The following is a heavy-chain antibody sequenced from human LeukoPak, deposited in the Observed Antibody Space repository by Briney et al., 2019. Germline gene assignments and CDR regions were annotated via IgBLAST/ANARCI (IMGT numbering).Heavy chain of an antibody. CDR2: IYYSGNT. CDR3: ARGGSWLVKFDF. D-gene: IGHD5-12*01. V-gene: IGHV4-59*08. J-gene: IGHJ4*02. Sequence: PSETLSLTCTVSGGSLSSYYWSWIRRPPGKGLEWIGYIYYSGNTNYNPSLKSRVTMSVDTPQNQFSLNLSSVTAADTAVYYCARGGSWLVKFDFWGQGTLVTVSS. CDR1: GGSLSSYY.